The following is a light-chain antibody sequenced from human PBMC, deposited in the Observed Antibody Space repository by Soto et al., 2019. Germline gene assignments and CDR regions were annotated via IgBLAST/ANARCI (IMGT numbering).Light chain of an antibody. Sequence: PGERATLSCRTSQSVETYLAWYQQKPGQAPRLLIYDASNRATDIPARFSGSGSGTDFTLTISRLEPEDFVIYYCQQRSAWPPITFGQGTRLEIK. CDR3: QQRSAWPPIT. V-gene: IGKV3-11*01. J-gene: IGKJ5*01. CDR2: DAS. CDR1: QSVETY.